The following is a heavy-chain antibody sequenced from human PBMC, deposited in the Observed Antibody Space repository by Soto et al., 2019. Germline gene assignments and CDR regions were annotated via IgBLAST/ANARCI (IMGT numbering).Heavy chain of an antibody. J-gene: IGHJ5*01. Sequence: QITLKASGPSLVKPTQTLTLTCTFSGFSLTNTGVTVGWIPQPPGKALEWLALVYWHDDKRYNPSLRNRLTIAKDTSKNRVVLTLANVGPVDTATYFCALSHFGILTGLFDSWGRGTLVTVSS. CDR1: GFSLTNTGVT. CDR2: VYWHDDK. D-gene: IGHD3-9*01. V-gene: IGHV2-5*01. CDR3: ALSHFGILTGLFDS.